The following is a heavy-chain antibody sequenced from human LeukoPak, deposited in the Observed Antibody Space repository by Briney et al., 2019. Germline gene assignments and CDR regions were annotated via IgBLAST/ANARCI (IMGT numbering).Heavy chain of an antibody. J-gene: IGHJ4*02. CDR1: GFSFRSHG. D-gene: IGHD1-1*01. CDR3: ARDTTARYLDY. V-gene: IGHV3-33*01. CDR2: IWYDGSNQ. Sequence: GGSLRLSCAASGFSFRSHGMHWVRQAPGKGLEWVAVIWYDGSNQYYADSVKGRFTISRDNSKNMVFLQMNSLRDDDTAAYYCARDTTARYLDYWGQGTLVIVSS.